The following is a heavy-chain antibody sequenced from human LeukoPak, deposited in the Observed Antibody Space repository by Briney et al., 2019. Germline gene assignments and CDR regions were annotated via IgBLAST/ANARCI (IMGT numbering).Heavy chain of an antibody. D-gene: IGHD1-26*01. V-gene: IGHV7-4-1*02. Sequence: ASVKVSCRASGYTFTTYAMNWVRQAPGQGLEWMGWINTNTGNPTYAQGFTGRFVFSLDTSVSTAYLQISSLKAEDTAVYYCARDGSYSPRCWFDPWGQGTLVTVSS. CDR2: INTNTGNP. J-gene: IGHJ5*02. CDR1: GYTFTTYA. CDR3: ARDGSYSPRCWFDP.